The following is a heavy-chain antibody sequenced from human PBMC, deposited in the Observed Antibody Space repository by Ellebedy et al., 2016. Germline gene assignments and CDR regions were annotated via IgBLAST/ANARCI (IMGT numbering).Heavy chain of an antibody. J-gene: IGHJ4*02. Sequence: GGSLRLXCAGSGFTFNDYALHWVRQAPGKGLGWVSGISWDSAVIGYGGSVKGRFTISKDSAKNYLYLQMNSLRPEDTAFYYCAKGTMDYFYHWGQGTLVTVSS. V-gene: IGHV3-9*01. CDR3: AKGTMDYFYH. CDR1: GFTFNDYA. CDR2: ISWDSAVI. D-gene: IGHD4/OR15-4a*01.